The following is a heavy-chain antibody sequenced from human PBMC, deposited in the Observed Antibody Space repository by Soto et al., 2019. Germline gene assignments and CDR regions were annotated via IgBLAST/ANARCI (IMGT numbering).Heavy chain of an antibody. CDR1: GGSISSYY. Sequence: SETLSLTCTVSGGSISSYYWSWIRQPPGKGLEWIGYIYYSGSTNYNPSLKSRVTISVDTSKNQFSLKLSSVTAADTAVYYCARGQWLANYYYYGMDVWGQGTTVTVSS. V-gene: IGHV4-59*01. D-gene: IGHD6-19*01. CDR2: IYYSGST. J-gene: IGHJ6*02. CDR3: ARGQWLANYYYYGMDV.